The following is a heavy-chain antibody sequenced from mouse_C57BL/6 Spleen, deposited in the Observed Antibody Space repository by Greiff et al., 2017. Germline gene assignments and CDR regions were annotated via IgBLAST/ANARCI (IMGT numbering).Heavy chain of an antibody. CDR1: GFTFSDYG. CDR2: ISSGRSTI. Sequence: EVKLVESGGGLVKPGGSLKLSCAASGFTFSDYGMHWVRQAPEKGLEWVAYISSGRSTIYYADTVKGRFTISRDNAKNTLFLQMTSLRSEDTAMYYCARADGSSQFAYGGQGTLVTVSA. V-gene: IGHV5-17*01. J-gene: IGHJ3*01. D-gene: IGHD1-1*01. CDR3: ARADGSSQFAY.